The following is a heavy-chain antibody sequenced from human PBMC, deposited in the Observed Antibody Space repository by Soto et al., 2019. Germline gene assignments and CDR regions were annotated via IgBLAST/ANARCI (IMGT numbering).Heavy chain of an antibody. CDR2: IGGCVNSGTT. Sequence: EVQLLESGGGLVQPGGSLRLSCAASGFTFSNYAMNWVRQAPEKGLESVSTIGGCVNSGTTYYTDSVKGRFTVSRDNSINTLYLQMNNLKADDTAIYYCARTSHFDYWGQGILVTVSS. CDR1: GFTFSNYA. J-gene: IGHJ4*02. CDR3: ARTSHFDY. V-gene: IGHV3-23*01.